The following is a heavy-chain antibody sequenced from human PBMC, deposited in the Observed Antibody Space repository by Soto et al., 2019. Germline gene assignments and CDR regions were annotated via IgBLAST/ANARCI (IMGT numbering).Heavy chain of an antibody. CDR2: INHSGST. Sequence: SETLSLTCAVYGGSFSGYYWSWIRQPPGKGLEWIGEINHSGSTNYNPSLKSRVTISVDTSKNQFSLELSSVTAADTAVYYCARAPSIAVAGYYFDYWGQGTLVTVSS. CDR1: GGSFSGYY. J-gene: IGHJ4*02. D-gene: IGHD6-19*01. V-gene: IGHV4-34*01. CDR3: ARAPSIAVAGYYFDY.